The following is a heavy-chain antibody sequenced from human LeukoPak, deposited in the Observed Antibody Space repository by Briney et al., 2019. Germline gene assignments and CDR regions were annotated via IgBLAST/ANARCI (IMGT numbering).Heavy chain of an antibody. Sequence: PGGSLRLSCAASGFTFSSYAMHWVRQAPGKGLEWVSVISSGSDHTYYADSVKGRFAIFRDNSKNTLYLQMNSLRIEDTAIYYCAKDRLYFGDDFGDYWGQGTLATVSS. V-gene: IGHV3-23*01. CDR2: ISSGSDHT. CDR1: GFTFSSYA. D-gene: IGHD2-21*02. CDR3: AKDRLYFGDDFGDY. J-gene: IGHJ4*02.